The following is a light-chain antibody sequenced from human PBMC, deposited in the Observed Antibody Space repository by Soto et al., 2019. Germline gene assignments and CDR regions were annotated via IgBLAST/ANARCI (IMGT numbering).Light chain of an antibody. CDR2: SNN. Sequence: QSVLTQAPSASGTPGQRVTISCSGRSSNLGSNTVNWYQQLPGTAPKLPIYSNNQRPSGCPDRFSGSKSGTSASLAISGLQSEDEADYYCAAWDDSLNGRVFGGGTKLSVL. V-gene: IGLV1-44*01. CDR1: SSNLGSNT. J-gene: IGLJ2*01. CDR3: AAWDDSLNGRV.